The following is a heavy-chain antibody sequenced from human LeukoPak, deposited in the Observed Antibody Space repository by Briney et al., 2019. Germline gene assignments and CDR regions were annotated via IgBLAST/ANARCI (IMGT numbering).Heavy chain of an antibody. CDR2: IYYSGST. CDR3: ARVYYGLGSHPPGEFDY. D-gene: IGHD3-10*01. Sequence: SETLSLTCTVSGGSISSYYWSWIRQPPGKGLEWIGYIYYSGSTNYNPSLKSRVTISVDTSKNQFSLKLTSVTAADTAVYYCARVYYGLGSHPPGEFDYWGQGTLVTVSS. V-gene: IGHV4-59*08. J-gene: IGHJ4*02. CDR1: GGSISSYY.